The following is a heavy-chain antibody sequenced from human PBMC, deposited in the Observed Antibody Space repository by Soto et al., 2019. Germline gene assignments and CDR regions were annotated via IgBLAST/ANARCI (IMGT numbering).Heavy chain of an antibody. V-gene: IGHV3-74*01. Sequence: GGSLRLSCAPSGFTVSNYWMDWVRQAPGKGLEWVSRIESDGSRTAYAASVKGRFAISRDNAKNTLYLQMNSLRAEDTAVYFCARVRGEYYYALDVWGQGTLVTVSS. J-gene: IGHJ6*02. CDR1: GFTVSNYW. CDR2: IESDGSRT. CDR3: ARVRGEYYYALDV.